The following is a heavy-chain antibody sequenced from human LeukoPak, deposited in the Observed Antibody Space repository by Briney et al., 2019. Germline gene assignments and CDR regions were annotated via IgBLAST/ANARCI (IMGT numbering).Heavy chain of an antibody. CDR2: IYYSGST. V-gene: IGHV4-59*01. J-gene: IGHJ4*02. CDR3: AAAGYSGYDPPFDY. D-gene: IGHD5-12*01. CDR1: GVSISSYY. Sequence: SETLSLTCTVSGVSISSYYWSWIRQPPGKGLEWIGYIYYSGSTNYNPSLKSRVTISVDTSKNQFSLKLSSVTAADTAVYYCAAAGYSGYDPPFDYWGQGTLVTVSS.